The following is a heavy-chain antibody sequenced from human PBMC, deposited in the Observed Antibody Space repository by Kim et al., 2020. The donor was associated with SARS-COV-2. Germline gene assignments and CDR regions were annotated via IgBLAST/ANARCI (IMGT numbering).Heavy chain of an antibody. V-gene: IGHV4-34*01. Sequence: SETLSLTCAVYGGSFSGYYWSWIRQPPGKGLEWIGEINHSGSTNYNPSLKSRVTISVDTSKNQFSLKLSSVTAADTAVYYCARGQSITMIVVPKDAFDIWGQGTMVTVSS. CDR2: INHSGST. J-gene: IGHJ3*02. CDR3: ARGQSITMIVVPKDAFDI. D-gene: IGHD3-22*01. CDR1: GGSFSGYY.